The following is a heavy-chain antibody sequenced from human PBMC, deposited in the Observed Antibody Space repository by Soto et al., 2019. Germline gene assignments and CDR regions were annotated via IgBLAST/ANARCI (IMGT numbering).Heavy chain of an antibody. Sequence: GGSLRLSCAASGFTFDDYAMHWVRQAPGKGLEWVSGISWNSGSIGYADSVKGRFTISRDNAKNSLYLQMNSLRAEDTALYYCASLARYGSGSYFPFDYWGQGTLVTVSS. CDR1: GFTFDDYA. D-gene: IGHD3-10*01. CDR2: ISWNSGSI. CDR3: ASLARYGSGSYFPFDY. J-gene: IGHJ4*02. V-gene: IGHV3-9*01.